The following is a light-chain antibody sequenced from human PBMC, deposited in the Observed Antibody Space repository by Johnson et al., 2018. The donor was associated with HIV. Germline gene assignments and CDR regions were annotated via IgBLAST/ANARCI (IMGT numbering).Light chain of an antibody. CDR3: GTWDISLSAGGV. CDR2: DNN. V-gene: IGLV1-51*01. Sequence: QSVLTQPPSVSAAPGQKVTISCSGSSSNIGNNYVSWYQQLPGTAPKLLIYDNNKRPSGIPDRFSGSKSVPTPPLCASPHPTPGTTPLITGTWDISLSAGGVFGTGTKVTVL. J-gene: IGLJ1*01. CDR1: SSNIGNNY.